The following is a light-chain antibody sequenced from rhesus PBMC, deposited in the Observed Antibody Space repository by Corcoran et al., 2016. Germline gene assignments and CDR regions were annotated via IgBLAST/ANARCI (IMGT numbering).Light chain of an antibody. J-gene: IGKJ3*01. Sequence: DIQMIQSPSSLSASVGDRVTITCRASQGISDYLSWYQQKPGKAPKRLIYAASSLESGVPSRFSGSGSGTEFTLTSSSLQPEDFAAYYCLQGYSTPFTFGPGTKLDIK. CDR3: LQGYSTPFT. CDR1: QGISDY. CDR2: AAS. V-gene: IGKV1-36*02.